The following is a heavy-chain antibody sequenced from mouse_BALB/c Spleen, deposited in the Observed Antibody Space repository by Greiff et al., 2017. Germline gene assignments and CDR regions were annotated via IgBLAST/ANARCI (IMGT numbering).Heavy chain of an antibody. Sequence: DVMLVESGGGLVKPGGSLKLSCAASGFTFSSYTMSWVRQTPEKRLEWVATISSGGGNTYYPDSVKGRFTISRDNAKNNLYLQMSSLRSEDTALYYCARYKDYGSSYGYFDVWGAGTTVTVSS. CDR3: ARYKDYGSSYGYFDV. V-gene: IGHV5-9*03. J-gene: IGHJ1*01. D-gene: IGHD1-1*01. CDR2: ISSGGGNT. CDR1: GFTFSSYT.